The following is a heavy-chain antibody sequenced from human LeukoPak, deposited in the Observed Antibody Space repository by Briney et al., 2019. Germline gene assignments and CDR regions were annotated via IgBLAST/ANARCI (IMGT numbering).Heavy chain of an antibody. V-gene: IGHV3-23*01. Sequence: GSLRLSCAASGFTFNTYAVNWARQAPGKGLEWVSAISTNGGGTYYADSVKGRFTISRDNSKNTLYLQMNGLRGEDTAVYYCAKGRNGDNVAEAADIWGQGTMVTVSS. D-gene: IGHD4-17*01. J-gene: IGHJ3*02. CDR2: ISTNGGGT. CDR3: AKGRNGDNVAEAADI. CDR1: GFTFNTYA.